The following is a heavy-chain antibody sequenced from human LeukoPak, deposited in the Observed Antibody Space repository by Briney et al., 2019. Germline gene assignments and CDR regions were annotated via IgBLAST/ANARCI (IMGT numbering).Heavy chain of an antibody. D-gene: IGHD5-18*01. V-gene: IGHV4-61*02. J-gene: IGHJ4*02. CDR1: GGSISSGSYY. CDR3: AKGGPGGIQPIDY. CDR2: IYTSGST. Sequence: PSETLSLTCTVSGGSISSGSYYWSWIRQPAGKGLEWIGRIYTSGSTNYNPSLKSRVTISVDTSKNQFSLKLSSVTAADTAVYYCAKGGPGGIQPIDYWGQGTLVTVSS.